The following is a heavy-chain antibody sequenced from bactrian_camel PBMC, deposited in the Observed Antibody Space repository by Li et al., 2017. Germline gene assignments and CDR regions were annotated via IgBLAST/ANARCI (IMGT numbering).Heavy chain of an antibody. CDR1: GNTFLGDE. CDR2: IYTGDGDT. J-gene: IGHJ4*01. V-gene: IGHV3S40*01. Sequence: VQLVESGGGSVQAGGSLRLSCAASGNTFLGDEMAWFRQIPGKEREGVAAIYTGDGDTFYADSVKGRFTVSQDRAKNTVYLQMNAPKPEDSAMYFCAAELSAGMPCYGYNYWGQGTQVTVS. D-gene: IGHD3*01. CDR3: AAELSAGMPCYGYNY.